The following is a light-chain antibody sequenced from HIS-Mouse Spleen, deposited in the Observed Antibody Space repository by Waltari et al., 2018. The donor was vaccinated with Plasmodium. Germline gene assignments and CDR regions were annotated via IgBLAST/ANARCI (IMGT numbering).Light chain of an antibody. CDR2: RDS. CDR1: NIGRKN. J-gene: IGLJ3*02. V-gene: IGLV3-9*01. CDR3: QVWDSSTV. Sequence: SYELTQPLSVSVAPGQTARITSGGNNIGRKNVHWYQQKPGQAPVLVIYRDSNRPSGIPERFSGSNSGNTATLTISRAQAGDEADYYCQVWDSSTVFGGGTKLTVL.